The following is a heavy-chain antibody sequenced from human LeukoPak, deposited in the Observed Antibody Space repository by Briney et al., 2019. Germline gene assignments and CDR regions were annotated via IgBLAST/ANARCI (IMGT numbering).Heavy chain of an antibody. CDR3: V. Sequence: SETLSLTCTVSGGSISSYYWSWIRQPPGKGLEWIGYISYNGNTNHNPSLKSRVAISVDTSKNQFSLNRISVTAADTAYYMDVWGKRTTVTGSS. CDR1: GGSISSYY. CDR2: ISYNGNT. V-gene: IGHV4-59*12. J-gene: IGHJ6*03.